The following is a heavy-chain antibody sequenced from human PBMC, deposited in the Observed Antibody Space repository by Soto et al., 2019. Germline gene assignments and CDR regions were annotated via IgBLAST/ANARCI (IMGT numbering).Heavy chain of an antibody. CDR1: GGSISSCDYH. Sequence: SETLSLTCTVAGGSISSCDYHWTWIRHFPGKGLEWIGAIYYSASTYYDPSLVSRLTISVDTSKNKFSLKLTSVTAADTAVYYCARDSRSPSGGVDVWGLGTTVTVSS. D-gene: IGHD6-13*01. CDR2: IYYSAST. J-gene: IGHJ6*02. CDR3: ARDSRSPSGGVDV. V-gene: IGHV4-30-4*01.